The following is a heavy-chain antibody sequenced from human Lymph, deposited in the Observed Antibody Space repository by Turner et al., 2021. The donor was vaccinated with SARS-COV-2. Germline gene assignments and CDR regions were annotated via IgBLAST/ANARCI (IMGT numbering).Heavy chain of an antibody. V-gene: IGHV3-23*01. CDR1: GFTFSSYA. J-gene: IGHJ4*02. CDR2: ISGSGGDT. CDR3: AKGVRGAMIVVVIPYFDY. Sequence: EVQLLESGGGLVQPGASLRLSCAASGFTFSSYAMSWVRQAPGKGLEGVSAISGSGGDTYYADSVKGRFTISRDNSKNTLYLQMNSLRAEDTAVYYCAKGVRGAMIVVVIPYFDYWGQGTLVTVSS. D-gene: IGHD3-22*01.